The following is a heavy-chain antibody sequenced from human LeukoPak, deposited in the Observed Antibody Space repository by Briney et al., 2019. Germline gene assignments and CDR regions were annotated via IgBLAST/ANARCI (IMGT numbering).Heavy chain of an antibody. V-gene: IGHV3-73*01. Sequence: PGGSLRLSCAASGFTFSGSAMHWVRQASGKGLEWVGRIRSKANSYATAYAASVKGRFTISRDNAKNTLYLQMNSLRAEDTAVYYCAREDYYGSGTNFDYWGQGTLVTVSS. D-gene: IGHD3-10*01. J-gene: IGHJ4*02. CDR3: AREDYYGSGTNFDY. CDR2: IRSKANSYAT. CDR1: GFTFSGSA.